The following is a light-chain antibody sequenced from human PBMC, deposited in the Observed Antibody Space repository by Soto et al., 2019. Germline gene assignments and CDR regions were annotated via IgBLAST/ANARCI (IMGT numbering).Light chain of an antibody. CDR3: ATWDDSLSTMV. Sequence: QSVLTQTPSESGTPGQRVTISCSGSDSSIGSNYVYWYQNLPGMAPKLLISRNDQRPSGVPDRFSGSKSGTSASLAISGLRPEDEADYYCATWDDSLSTMVFGGGTKVTVL. CDR1: DSSIGSNY. CDR2: RND. J-gene: IGLJ2*01. V-gene: IGLV1-47*01.